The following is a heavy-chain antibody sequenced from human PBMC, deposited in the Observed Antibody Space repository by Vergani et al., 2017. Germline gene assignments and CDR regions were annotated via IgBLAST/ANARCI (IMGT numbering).Heavy chain of an antibody. CDR3: AKYLRDSTDGLPDS. D-gene: IGHD2-21*02. V-gene: IGHV3-11*01. J-gene: IGHJ4*02. Sequence: LEESGGGSVKPGGSLRLSCAASGFKFSDHYMSWIRQAPGKGLEWVSHISPGASTVSYTDSVKGRFTVSRDNSKDILYLQMDSLRSEDTALYYCAKYLRDSTDGLPDSWGPGTLVIVSS. CDR1: GFKFSDHY. CDR2: ISPGASTV.